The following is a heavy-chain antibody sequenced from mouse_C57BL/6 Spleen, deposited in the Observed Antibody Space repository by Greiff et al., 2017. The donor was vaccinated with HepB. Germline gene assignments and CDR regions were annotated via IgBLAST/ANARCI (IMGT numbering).Heavy chain of an antibody. CDR1: GYAFSSYW. J-gene: IGHJ1*03. Sequence: LQESGAELVKPGASVKISCKASGYAFSSYWMNWVKQRPGKGLEWIGQIYPGDGDTNYNGKFKGKATLTADKSSSTAYMQLSSLTSEDSAVYFCARNGASHWYFDVWGTGTTVTVSS. V-gene: IGHV1-80*01. CDR2: IYPGDGDT. CDR3: ARNGASHWYFDV. D-gene: IGHD3-1*01.